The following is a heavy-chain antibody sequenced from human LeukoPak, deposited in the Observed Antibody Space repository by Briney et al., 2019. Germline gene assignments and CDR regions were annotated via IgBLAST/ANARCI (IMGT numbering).Heavy chain of an antibody. V-gene: IGHV3-30*02. CDR1: GFTFSSYG. J-gene: IGHJ4*02. CDR2: IRYDGSNK. Sequence: GGSLRLSCAASGFTFSSYGMHWVRQAPGKGLEWVAFIRYDGSNKYYADSVKGRFTISRDNSKNTLYLQMNSLRAEDTAVYYCARGQPGVAAAGTWGYFDYWGQGTLVTVSS. CDR3: ARGQPGVAAAGTWGYFDY. D-gene: IGHD6-13*01.